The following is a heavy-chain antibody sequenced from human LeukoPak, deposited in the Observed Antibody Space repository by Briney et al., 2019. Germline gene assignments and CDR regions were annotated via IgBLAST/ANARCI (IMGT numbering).Heavy chain of an antibody. CDR1: GFTFSSYA. J-gene: IGHJ4*02. D-gene: IGHD3-10*01. Sequence: GGSLRLSCSASGFTFSSYAMHWVRQAPGKGLEYVSAISSNGGSTYYADPVKGRFTISRDNSKNTLYLQMSSLRAEDTAVYYCVKDRERSYYGSGSAYWGQGTLVTVSS. V-gene: IGHV3-64D*06. CDR2: ISSNGGST. CDR3: VKDRERSYYGSGSAY.